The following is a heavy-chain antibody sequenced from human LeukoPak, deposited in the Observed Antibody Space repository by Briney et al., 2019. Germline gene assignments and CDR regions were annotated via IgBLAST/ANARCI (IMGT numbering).Heavy chain of an antibody. CDR3: ARARRDGYNLAN. V-gene: IGHV1-8*03. J-gene: IGHJ4*02. Sequence: ASVKVSCKASGYTFTSNDINWVRQAPGQGLEWMGWMNPNSGNTGYAQKFQGRVTITRNTSISTAYMELSSLRSEDTAVYYCARARRDGYNLANWGQGTLVTVSS. D-gene: IGHD5-24*01. CDR1: GYTFTSND. CDR2: MNPNSGNT.